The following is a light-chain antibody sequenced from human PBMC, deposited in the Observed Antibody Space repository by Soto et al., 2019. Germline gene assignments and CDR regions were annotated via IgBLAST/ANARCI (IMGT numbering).Light chain of an antibody. CDR1: SSDVGGYNY. V-gene: IGLV2-14*01. CDR3: VSYTSNSTPV. CDR2: EVI. J-gene: IGLJ1*01. Sequence: LTQPASVSGSPRQAITISCTGTSSDVGGYNYVSWYQQHPGKAPKLMIYEVIHRPSGVSNRFSGSKSGNTASLTISGLQAEDEADYYCVSYTSNSTPVFGTGTKVTVL.